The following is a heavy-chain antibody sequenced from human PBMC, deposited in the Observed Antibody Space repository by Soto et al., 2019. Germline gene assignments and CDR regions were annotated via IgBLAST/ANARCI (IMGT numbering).Heavy chain of an antibody. D-gene: IGHD3-10*01. Sequence: QVQLQQWGAGLLKPSETLSLTCAVYGGSFSGYYWTWIRQPPGTGLEWIGEINHSGSTNYNPSLKSPVTISADTSKNQFSLKLPSVTAADRAVYYCARDKITGLFDYWGQGTLVTVSS. CDR1: GGSFSGYY. V-gene: IGHV4-34*01. CDR2: INHSGST. J-gene: IGHJ4*02. CDR3: ARDKITGLFDY.